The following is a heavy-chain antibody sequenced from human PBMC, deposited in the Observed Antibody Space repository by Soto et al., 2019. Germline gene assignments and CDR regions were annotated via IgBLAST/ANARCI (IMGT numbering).Heavy chain of an antibody. CDR1: GGTFSSYA. Sequence: QVQLVQSGAEVKKPGSSVKVSCKASGGTFSSYAISWVRQAPGQGLEWMGGIIPIFGTANYAQKFQGRVTITADESTSTAYMELSGLRSEDTAVYYCARDSSGWGGYYYGMDVWGQGTTVTVSS. CDR3: ARDSSGWGGYYYGMDV. J-gene: IGHJ6*02. V-gene: IGHV1-69*01. D-gene: IGHD6-19*01. CDR2: IIPIFGTA.